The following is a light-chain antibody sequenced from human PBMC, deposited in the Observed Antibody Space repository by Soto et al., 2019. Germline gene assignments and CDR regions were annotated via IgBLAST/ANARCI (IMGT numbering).Light chain of an antibody. CDR2: GVS. Sequence: QSALTQPVSVSGSPGQSITISCTGTSSDVGGYNYVSWYQQHPGKAPKLMIYGVSNRPSGVSNRFSGSKSGNTASLTISGLQAEDEADYYCSSYTSSSTLVVFGGGTKLTVL. CDR3: SSYTSSSTLVV. CDR1: SSDVGGYNY. V-gene: IGLV2-14*01. J-gene: IGLJ2*01.